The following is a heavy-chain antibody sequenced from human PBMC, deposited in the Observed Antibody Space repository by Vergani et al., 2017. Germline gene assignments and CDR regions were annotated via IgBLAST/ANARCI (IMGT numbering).Heavy chain of an antibody. CDR3: ARLRPAAMKIYYYDSRGYLDY. Sequence: EVQLVQSGAEVKTPGESLKISCKGSGYSFTSYWIGWVRQMPGKGLEWMGIIYPGDSDTRYIPSFQGQVTISADKSISTAYLQWSSLKASDTAMYYCARLRPAAMKIYYYDSRGYLDYWDQGTLVTVSS. V-gene: IGHV5-51*01. J-gene: IGHJ4*02. CDR1: GYSFTSYW. CDR2: IYPGDSDT. D-gene: IGHD3-22*01.